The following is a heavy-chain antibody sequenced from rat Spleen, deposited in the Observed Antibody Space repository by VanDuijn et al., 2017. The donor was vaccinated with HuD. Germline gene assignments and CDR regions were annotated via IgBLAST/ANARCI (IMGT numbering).Heavy chain of an antibody. CDR3: ARSRYNNYVMDA. Sequence: VQLQESGPGLVKPSQSLSLTCSVTAYSMISSYRWNWIRKFPGNKLEWMGHLNSAGTTSYNPSLKSRISITRDTSKNQFFLQVNSVSTEDTATYYCARSRYNNYVMDAWGQGTSVTVSA. CDR2: LNSAGTT. CDR1: AYSMISSYR. J-gene: IGHJ4*01. D-gene: IGHD1-10*01. V-gene: IGHV3-3*01.